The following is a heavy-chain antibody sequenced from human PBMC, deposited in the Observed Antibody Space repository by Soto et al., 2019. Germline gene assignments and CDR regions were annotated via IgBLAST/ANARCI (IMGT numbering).Heavy chain of an antibody. CDR3: ARVDSGVNAYFDS. CDR2: IFHSGRT. J-gene: IGHJ4*02. Sequence: PSETLSLTCDVSGDSISSTHWWSWVRQPPGMGLEWIGEIFHSGRTYYNPSLKSRVTISADMSKNQFSLRLTSVTAADTAVYYCARVDSGVNAYFDSWGQGILVTVSS. CDR1: GDSISSTHW. V-gene: IGHV4-4*02. D-gene: IGHD3-3*01.